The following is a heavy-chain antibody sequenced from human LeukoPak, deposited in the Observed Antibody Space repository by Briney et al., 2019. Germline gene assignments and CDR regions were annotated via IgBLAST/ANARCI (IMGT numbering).Heavy chain of an antibody. Sequence: PGRSLRLSCAASGFTFSSYAMSWVRQAPGKGLEWVSAISGSGGSTYYADSVKGRFTISRDNSKNTLYLQMNSLRAEDTAVYYCAKGNSGYDGEFDYWGQGTLVTVSS. J-gene: IGHJ4*02. D-gene: IGHD5-12*01. CDR3: AKGNSGYDGEFDY. CDR2: ISGSGGST. V-gene: IGHV3-23*01. CDR1: GFTFSSYA.